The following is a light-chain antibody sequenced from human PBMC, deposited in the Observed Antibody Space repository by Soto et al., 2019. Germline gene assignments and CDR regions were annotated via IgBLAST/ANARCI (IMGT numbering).Light chain of an antibody. J-gene: IGLJ2*01. Sequence: QSALTQPASVSGSPGQSIAISCTGTSSDVGGYNFVSWYQQHPGKAPKLVIYDVNIRPSGVSDRFSGSKSGNTASLTISGLQAEDEADYYCSSYSDSSTXVVXXXGTKLXXL. V-gene: IGLV2-14*03. CDR2: DVN. CDR1: SSDVGGYNF. CDR3: SSYSDSSTXVV.